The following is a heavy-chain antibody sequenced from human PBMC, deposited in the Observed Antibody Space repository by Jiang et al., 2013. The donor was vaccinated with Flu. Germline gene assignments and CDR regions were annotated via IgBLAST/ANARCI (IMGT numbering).Heavy chain of an antibody. CDR1: GGSISSYY. CDR2: IYYSGST. J-gene: IGHJ5*02. V-gene: IGHV4-59*01. CDR3: ARDRLPYYYGSGSSNWFDP. D-gene: IGHD3-10*01. Sequence: LLKPSETLSLTCTVSGGSISSYYWSWIRQPPGKGLEWIGYIYYSGSTNYNPSLKSRVTISVDTSKNQFSLKLSSVTAADTAVYYRARDRLPYYYGSGSSNWFDPWGQGTLVTVSS.